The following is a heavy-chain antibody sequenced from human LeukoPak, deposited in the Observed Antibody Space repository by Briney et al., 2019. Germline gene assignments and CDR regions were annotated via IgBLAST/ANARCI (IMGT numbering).Heavy chain of an antibody. J-gene: IGHJ3*02. V-gene: IGHV3-21*01. CDR3: ARGAIFGVVIKNDAFDI. D-gene: IGHD3-3*01. Sequence: PGGSLRLSCAASGFTFSSYSMNWVRQAPGKGLGWVSSISSSSSYIYYADSVKGRFTISRDNAKNSLYLQMNSLRAEDTAVYYCARGAIFGVVIKNDAFDIWGQGTMVTVSS. CDR1: GFTFSSYS. CDR2: ISSSSSYI.